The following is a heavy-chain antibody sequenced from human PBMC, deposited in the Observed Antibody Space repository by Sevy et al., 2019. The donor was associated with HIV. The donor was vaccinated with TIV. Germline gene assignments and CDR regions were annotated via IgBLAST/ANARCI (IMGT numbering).Heavy chain of an antibody. CDR2: IWLGGTT. J-gene: IGHJ4*02. D-gene: IGHD3-3*01. V-gene: IGHV3-53*01. CDR3: ARGKHVSDYYGSFDY. CDR1: GFTVSSNF. Sequence: GGSLRLSCAVSGFTVSSNFTSWVRQAPGKGLEWVSVIWLGGTTYYADSVKGRFTISRDNSKNTVYLHMNSLRAEDTAVYYCARGKHVSDYYGSFDYWGQGTLVTVSS.